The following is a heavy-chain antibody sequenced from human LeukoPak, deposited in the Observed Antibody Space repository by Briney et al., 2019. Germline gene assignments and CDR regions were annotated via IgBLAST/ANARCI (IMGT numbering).Heavy chain of an antibody. Sequence: SETLSLTCTVSGGSISSYYWSWIRQPPGKGLEWIGYIYYSGSTNYNPSLKSRVTISVDTSKNQFSLKLSSVTAADTAVYYCARATYRYYYDSSGYGDYWGQGTLVTVSS. D-gene: IGHD3-22*01. J-gene: IGHJ4*02. CDR2: IYYSGST. CDR1: GGSISSYY. V-gene: IGHV4-59*08. CDR3: ARATYRYYYDSSGYGDY.